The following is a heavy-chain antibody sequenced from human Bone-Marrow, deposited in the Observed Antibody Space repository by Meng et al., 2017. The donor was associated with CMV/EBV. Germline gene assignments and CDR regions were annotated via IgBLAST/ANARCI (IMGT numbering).Heavy chain of an antibody. J-gene: IGHJ6*02. CDR2: ISYDGSNK. V-gene: IGHV3-30-3*01. D-gene: IGHD3-3*01. CDR1: GLTLSSYA. Sequence: GGSLRLSCAASGLTLSSYAMHWVRQAPGKGLEWVAVISYDGSNKYYADSVKGRFTISRDNSKNTLYLQMNSLRAEDTAVYYCARGGVWDFWSGYHSSYFYGMDVWGQGTTVTVSS. CDR3: ARGGVWDFWSGYHSSYFYGMDV.